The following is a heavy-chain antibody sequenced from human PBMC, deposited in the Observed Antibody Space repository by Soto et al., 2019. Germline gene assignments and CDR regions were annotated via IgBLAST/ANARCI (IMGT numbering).Heavy chain of an antibody. Sequence: VQLVQSGAEVKKPGESLRISCKGSGYSFTNYWISWVRQMPGKGLEWMGRIDPSDSYTNYSPSFQGHVTISVDKSISTAHLQWSTLKASDTAIFYCARLGGTPVAGSSLRAGMDVWGQGTTVTVSS. D-gene: IGHD6-19*01. CDR2: IDPSDSYT. J-gene: IGHJ6*02. V-gene: IGHV5-10-1*03. CDR1: GYSFTNYW. CDR3: ARLGGTPVAGSSLRAGMDV.